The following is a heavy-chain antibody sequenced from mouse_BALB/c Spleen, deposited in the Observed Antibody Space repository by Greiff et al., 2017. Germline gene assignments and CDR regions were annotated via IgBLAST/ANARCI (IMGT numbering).Heavy chain of an antibody. V-gene: IGHV14-3*02. D-gene: IGHD2-4*01. Sequence: EVQLQQSGAELVKPGASVKLSCTASGFNIKDTYMHWVKQRPEQGLEWIGRIDPANGNTKYDPKFQGKATITADTSSNTAYLQLSSLTSEDTAVYYCARATMINHYLDYWGQGTTVTVSS. J-gene: IGHJ2*01. CDR3: ARATMINHYLDY. CDR1: GFNIKDTY. CDR2: IDPANGNT.